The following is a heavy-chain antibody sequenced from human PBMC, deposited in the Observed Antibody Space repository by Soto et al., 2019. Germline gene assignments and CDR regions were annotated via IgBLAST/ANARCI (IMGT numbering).Heavy chain of an antibody. D-gene: IGHD3-16*01. Sequence: GGSLRLSSAASGFTFSSYAMSWVLQAPGKGLECVSAISGSGGSTYYADSVKGRFTISRDNSKNALYLKMNSLRAEDTAVYYCAKEGLRSLPVYWGQGTLVTVSS. J-gene: IGHJ4*02. CDR1: GFTFSSYA. CDR3: AKEGLRSLPVY. V-gene: IGHV3-23*01. CDR2: ISGSGGST.